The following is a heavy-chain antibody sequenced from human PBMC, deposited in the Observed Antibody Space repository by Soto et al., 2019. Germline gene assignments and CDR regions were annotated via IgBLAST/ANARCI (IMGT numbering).Heavy chain of an antibody. CDR3: ARDPAYYDILTGYSPDYGMDV. Sequence: HPGGSLRLSCAASGFSFSNNAMTWVRQAPGKGLEWVLGISSSGGDTYYADSVKGRFSISRDNSKNTVFLQMNSLRAEDTAVYYCARDPAYYDILTGYSPDYGMDVWGQGTTVTVSS. CDR2: ISSSGGDT. CDR1: GFSFSNNA. D-gene: IGHD3-9*01. V-gene: IGHV3-23*01. J-gene: IGHJ6*02.